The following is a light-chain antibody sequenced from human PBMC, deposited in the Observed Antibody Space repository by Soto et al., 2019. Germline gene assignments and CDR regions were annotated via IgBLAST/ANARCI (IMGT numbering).Light chain of an antibody. V-gene: IGKV3D-11*02. J-gene: IGKJ5*01. CDR3: QQRNYWQVT. CDR2: DIS. Sequence: EIVMTQSPPPLSVPPGATATVSCRASQSVSSKLAWYQQKPGQAPRLLIYDISNRATGIPARFSGSGSGTDFTLTISSLEPEDFAVYYCQQRNYWQVTFGQGTRLEIK. CDR1: QSVSSK.